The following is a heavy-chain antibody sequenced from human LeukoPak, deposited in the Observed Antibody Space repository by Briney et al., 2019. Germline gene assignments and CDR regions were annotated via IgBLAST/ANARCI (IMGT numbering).Heavy chain of an antibody. CDR1: GFTFSSHW. CDR2: IDYEGGTT. CDR3: AKVPLGCSSGGNCYWDDTFDI. V-gene: IGHV3-74*01. D-gene: IGHD2-15*01. Sequence: GGSLRLSCVASGFTFSSHWMHWVRQVPGKGLVWVSRIDYEGGTTDYADSVEGRFTISRDNARNTLYLQMNSLRAEDTALYYCAKVPLGCSSGGNCYWDDTFDIWGQGTMVTVSS. J-gene: IGHJ3*02.